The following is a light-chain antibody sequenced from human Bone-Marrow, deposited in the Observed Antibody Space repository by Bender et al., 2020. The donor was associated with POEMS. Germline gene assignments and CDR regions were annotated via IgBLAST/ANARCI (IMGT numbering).Light chain of an antibody. V-gene: IGLV2-11*01. Sequence: QSALTQPRSVSGSPGQSVTISCTGTSSDIGGSNYVSWFQQHPGKAPKLMIFDVSKRPSGVPDRFSGSKSGNTASMTISGLQAEDEADYYCCSYAGSTTRVFGGGTKLTVL. CDR2: DVS. CDR3: CSYAGSTTRV. CDR1: SSDIGGSNY. J-gene: IGLJ3*02.